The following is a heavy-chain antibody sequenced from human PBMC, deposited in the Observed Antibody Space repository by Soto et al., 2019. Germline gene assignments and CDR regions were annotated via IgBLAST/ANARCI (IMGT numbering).Heavy chain of an antibody. CDR1: GYKVSTWHNFTSYW. V-gene: IGHV5-51*01. D-gene: IGHD2-15*01. Sequence: GESLKISCMGSGYKVSTWHNFTSYWIAWVRQMPGEGLEWMGIIYPGDSDTRYSPSFQGQVTISADKSINSVYLQWSSLKASDTATYYCALSSSPDYWGQGTLVTVSS. CDR2: IYPGDSDT. CDR3: ALSSSPDY. J-gene: IGHJ4*02.